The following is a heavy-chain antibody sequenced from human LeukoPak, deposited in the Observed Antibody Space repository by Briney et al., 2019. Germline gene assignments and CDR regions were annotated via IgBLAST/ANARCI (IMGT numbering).Heavy chain of an antibody. D-gene: IGHD6-19*01. Sequence: PGGSLRLSCAASGFTFDDYAMHWVRQAPGKGLEWVSGISWNSGSIGYADSVKGRFTISRDNSKNTLYLQMNSLRAEDTAVYYCARLQGGSGWYYFDYWGQGSLVTVSS. CDR1: GFTFDDYA. CDR3: ARLQGGSGWYYFDY. J-gene: IGHJ4*02. CDR2: ISWNSGSI. V-gene: IGHV3-9*01.